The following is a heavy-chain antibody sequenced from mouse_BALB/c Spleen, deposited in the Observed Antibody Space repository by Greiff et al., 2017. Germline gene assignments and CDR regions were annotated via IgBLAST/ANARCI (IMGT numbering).Heavy chain of an antibody. Sequence: VQLQQSGAELVRPGVSVKISCKGSGYTFTDYAMHWVKQSHAKSLEWIGVISTYYGDASYNQKFKGKATMTVDKSSSTAYMELARLTSEDSAIYYCARTPYGNYGYWYFDVWGAGTTVTVSS. CDR2: ISTYYGDA. CDR1: GYTFTDYA. CDR3: ARTPYGNYGYWYFDV. V-gene: IGHV1S137*01. J-gene: IGHJ1*01. D-gene: IGHD2-1*01.